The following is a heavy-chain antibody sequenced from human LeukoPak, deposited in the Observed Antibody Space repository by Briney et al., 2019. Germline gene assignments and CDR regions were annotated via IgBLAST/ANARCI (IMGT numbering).Heavy chain of an antibody. V-gene: IGHV1-69*01. CDR1: GGTFSRYA. CDR2: IIPIFGTA. Sequence: SVKVSCKASGGTFSRYAISWVRQAPGQGLEWMGGIIPIFGTANYAQKFQGRVTITADESTSTAYMELSSLRSEDTAVYYCARAYYDSSGYYYEYYFDYWGQGTLVTVSS. CDR3: ARAYYDSSGYYYEYYFDY. J-gene: IGHJ4*02. D-gene: IGHD3-22*01.